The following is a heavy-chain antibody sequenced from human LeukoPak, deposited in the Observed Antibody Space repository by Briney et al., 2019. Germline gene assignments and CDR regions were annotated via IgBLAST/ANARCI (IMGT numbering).Heavy chain of an antibody. Sequence: ASVKVSCKASGYSFTAHYMHWVRQAPGQGLEWMGWINPDSGDTNYAQKFQGRVTMTRDTSMSTAYMELTRLTSDDTAVYYCAREGNGLLSEDFDYWGQGTLVTVSS. CDR2: INPDSGDT. V-gene: IGHV1-2*02. J-gene: IGHJ4*02. CDR3: AREGNGLLSEDFDY. D-gene: IGHD2/OR15-2a*01. CDR1: GYSFTAHY.